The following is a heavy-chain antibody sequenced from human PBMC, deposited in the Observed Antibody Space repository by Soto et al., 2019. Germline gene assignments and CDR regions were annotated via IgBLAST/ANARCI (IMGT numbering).Heavy chain of an antibody. V-gene: IGHV3-30*18. D-gene: IGHD3-22*01. Sequence: PGGSLRLSCAASGFTFSYYGMHWVRQAPGKGLESVAVISYDGSNKYYADSVKGRFTISRDNSKNTLYLQMNSLRAEETAVYYCAKPSNHYDRNGPFDYWGQGTLVTVSS. CDR2: ISYDGSNK. J-gene: IGHJ4*02. CDR3: AKPSNHYDRNGPFDY. CDR1: GFTFSYYG.